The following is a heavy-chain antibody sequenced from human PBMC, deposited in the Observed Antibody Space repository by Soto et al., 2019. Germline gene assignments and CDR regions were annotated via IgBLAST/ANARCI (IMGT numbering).Heavy chain of an antibody. J-gene: IGHJ4*02. CDR3: AGDFPYCGSTSCYSAAPKY. Sequence: PGGSLSLSCAASGVSFSNYAMHWVRQTPDTGLEWVAVMSHDGSSSFYADSVKGRFTISSDNSKTTLYLQMNSLSTEDTAVYYFAGDFPYCGSTSCYSAAPKYWGQGTLVTVSS. V-gene: IGHV3-30-3*01. CDR2: MSHDGSSS. CDR1: GVSFSNYA. D-gene: IGHD2-2*01.